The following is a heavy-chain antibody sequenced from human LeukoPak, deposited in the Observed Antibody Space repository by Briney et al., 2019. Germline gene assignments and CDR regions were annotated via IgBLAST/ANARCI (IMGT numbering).Heavy chain of an antibody. Sequence: RPGGSLRLSCAASGFTFDDYGMSWVRQAPGKGLEWVSGINWNGGSTGYADSVKGRFTISRDNAKNSLYLQMNSLRAEDTALYYCARSRGQSAYYGSGSYMDYWGQGTLVTVPS. CDR3: ARSRGQSAYYGSGSYMDY. D-gene: IGHD3-10*01. CDR2: INWNGGST. J-gene: IGHJ4*02. CDR1: GFTFDDYG. V-gene: IGHV3-20*04.